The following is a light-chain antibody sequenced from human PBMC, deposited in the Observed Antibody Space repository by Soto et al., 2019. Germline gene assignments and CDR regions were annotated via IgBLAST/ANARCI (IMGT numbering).Light chain of an antibody. CDR1: NSDVGGSKS. CDR2: DVS. CDR3: SSYTSSSIRV. Sequence: QSVLTQPASVSGSPGQSITISCTGTNSDVGGSKSVSWYQQFPGKAPQLLIFDVSDRPSGVSNRVSGSKSGNTASLTISGLQAEDEADYYCSSYTSSSIRVLGGGTKLTVL. V-gene: IGLV2-14*01. J-gene: IGLJ3*02.